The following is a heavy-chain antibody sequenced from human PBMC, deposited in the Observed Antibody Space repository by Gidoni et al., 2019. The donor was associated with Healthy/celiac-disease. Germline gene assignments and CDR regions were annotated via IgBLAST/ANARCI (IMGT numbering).Heavy chain of an antibody. CDR3: ARGTRIAVAGWEDYFDY. CDR1: GFTFSSYS. J-gene: IGHJ4*02. D-gene: IGHD6-19*01. V-gene: IGHV3-48*01. CDR2: ISSSSSTI. Sequence: EVQLVESGGGLVQPGGSLSLSCAASGFTFSSYSMNWVRQAPGKGLEWVSYISSSSSTIYYADSVKGRFTISRDNTKNSLYLQMNSLRAEDTAVYYCARGTRIAVAGWEDYFDYWGQGTLVTVSS.